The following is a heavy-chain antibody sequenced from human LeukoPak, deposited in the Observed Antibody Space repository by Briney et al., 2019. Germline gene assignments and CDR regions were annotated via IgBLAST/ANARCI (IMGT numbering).Heavy chain of an antibody. D-gene: IGHD3-10*01. Sequence: PSETLSLTCTVSDDSISSSAYYWTWIRQPPGKGLEWIGYISHSGSTYYNPSLKSRVTISVDTSKNQFSLRLSSVTAADTAVYYCARSERMYYYDSGRYYDGPSAFDIWGQGTMVTVSS. J-gene: IGHJ3*02. CDR3: ARSERMYYYDSGRYYDGPSAFDI. V-gene: IGHV4-30-2*02. CDR2: ISHSGST. CDR1: DDSISSSAYY.